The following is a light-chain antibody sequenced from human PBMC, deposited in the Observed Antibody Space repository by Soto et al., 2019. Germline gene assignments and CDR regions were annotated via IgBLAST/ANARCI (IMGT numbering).Light chain of an antibody. Sequence: VMTQSPLSLSVTLGQPASISCRSNQSLVHSDGIAYFSWFQQMPGRSPRRLIYKVSNRDSGVPARFSGSGSGTDFALKISRVEAEDVGVYYCMQGTHWPITFGQGTRLEIK. V-gene: IGKV2-30*02. J-gene: IGKJ5*01. CDR3: MQGTHWPIT. CDR2: KVS. CDR1: QSLVHSDGIAY.